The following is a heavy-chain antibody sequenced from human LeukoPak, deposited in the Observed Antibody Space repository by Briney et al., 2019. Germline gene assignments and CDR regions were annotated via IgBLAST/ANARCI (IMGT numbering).Heavy chain of an antibody. Sequence: ASVRVSCKASGSTFTGYYMHWVRQAPGHGLEWMGWIIPNSGGTNYAQKFQGRVTMTRDTSISTAYMELSRLRSDDTAVYYCAREPVGVGATTLDYWGQGTLLTVSS. CDR1: GSTFTGYY. CDR3: AREPVGVGATTLDY. CDR2: IIPNSGGT. J-gene: IGHJ4*02. V-gene: IGHV1-2*02. D-gene: IGHD1-26*01.